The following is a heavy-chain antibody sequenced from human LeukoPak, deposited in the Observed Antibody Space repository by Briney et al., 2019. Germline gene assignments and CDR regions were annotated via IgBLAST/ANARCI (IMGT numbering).Heavy chain of an antibody. CDR1: GGSISSYY. D-gene: IGHD5-12*01. Sequence: PSETLSLTCTVSGGSISSYYWSWIRQPPGKGLEWIGYIYYSGSTNYNPSLKSRVTISVDTSKNQFSLKLSSVTAADTAVYYCARDAGLRVATAGYNWFDPWGQGTLVTVSS. CDR2: IYYSGST. CDR3: ARDAGLRVATAGYNWFDP. J-gene: IGHJ5*02. V-gene: IGHV4-59*01.